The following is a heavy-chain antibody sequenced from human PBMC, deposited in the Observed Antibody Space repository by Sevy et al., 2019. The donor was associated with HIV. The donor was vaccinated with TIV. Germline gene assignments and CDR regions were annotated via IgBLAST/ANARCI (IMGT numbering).Heavy chain of an antibody. CDR3: VRDLFAAFDY. D-gene: IGHD2-15*01. CDR1: GFTFSDFP. J-gene: IGHJ4*02. CDR2: IRSDGTP. Sequence: GGSLRLSCAGSGFTFSDFPMNWVRQAPGKGLEWISNIRSDGTPYYAGSVKGRFTISRDNAKDSLYLQMSSLRAEDTAVYYCVRDLFAAFDYWGQGTLVTVSS. V-gene: IGHV3-48*01.